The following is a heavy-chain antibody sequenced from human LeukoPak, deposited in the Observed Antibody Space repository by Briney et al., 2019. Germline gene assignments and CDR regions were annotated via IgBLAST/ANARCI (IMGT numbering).Heavy chain of an antibody. J-gene: IGHJ4*02. V-gene: IGHV1-2*02. CDR1: GYTFTGYY. D-gene: IGHD6-19*01. CDR2: INPNSGGT. CDR3: AIVSGWYGRFDY. Sequence: ASVKVSCKASGYTFTGYYMHWVRQAPEQGLEWMGWINPNSGGTNYAQKFQGRVTMTRDTSISTAYMELSRLRSDDTAVYYCAIVSGWYGRFDYWGQGTLVTVSS.